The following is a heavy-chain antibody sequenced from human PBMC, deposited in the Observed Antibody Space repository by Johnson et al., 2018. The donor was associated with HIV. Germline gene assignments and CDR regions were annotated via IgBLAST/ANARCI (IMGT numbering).Heavy chain of an antibody. D-gene: IGHD2-15*01. Sequence: EVQLVESGGGVVRPGGSLRLSCAASGFTFSSCAMSWVRQAPGKISGSGGSTYYADSVKGRFTISRDNAKNSLYLQMNSLRAEDTAVYYCARAHVYCSGGSCYHLEHPFIWGQGTMVTVSS. CDR1: GFTFSSCA. J-gene: IGHJ3*02. V-gene: IGHV3-23*04. CDR2: SGSGGST. CDR3: ARAHVYCSGGSCYHLEHPFI.